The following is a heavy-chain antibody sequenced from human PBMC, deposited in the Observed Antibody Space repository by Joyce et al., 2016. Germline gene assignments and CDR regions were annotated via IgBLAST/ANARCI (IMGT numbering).Heavy chain of an antibody. J-gene: IGHJ4*02. CDR2: TDYRSKWYN. CDR3: ARELGEPYYFDY. D-gene: IGHD3-16*01. CDR1: GDSVSSNSAA. Sequence: QVQMQQSGQGLVKPSQTLTLTCAISGDSVSSNSAAWNWIRQSPSRGLEWLGRTDYRSKWYNDYAFSVKSRITINPDTSRNQFSLQLNSVTPDDTAVYFCARELGEPYYFDYWGQGTLVTVSS. V-gene: IGHV6-1*01.